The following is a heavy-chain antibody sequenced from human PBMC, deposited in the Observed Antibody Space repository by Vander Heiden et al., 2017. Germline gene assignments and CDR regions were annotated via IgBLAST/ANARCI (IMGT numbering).Heavy chain of an antibody. CDR1: GFPFSSYV. J-gene: IGHJ4*02. CDR2: ISDNGGST. D-gene: IGHD1-26*01. CDR3: AVTPRSTGVGTTGGDY. Sequence: EVQLLESGGGLVQPGGSLRLSCAASGFPFSSYVMSWVRQAPGKGLEWVSIISDNGGSTYYSDSVKGRFTISRDNSKNTLSLQMNSLRAEDTAVYYCAVTPRSTGVGTTGGDYWGQGTLVTVSS. V-gene: IGHV3-23*01.